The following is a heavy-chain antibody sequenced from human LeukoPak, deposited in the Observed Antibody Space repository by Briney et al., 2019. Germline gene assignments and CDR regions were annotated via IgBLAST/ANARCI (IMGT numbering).Heavy chain of an antibody. CDR2: ISSSSSTI. CDR3: ARVPGEGVVTAVTLDY. Sequence: GGSLRLSCAASGFTFSSYSMNWVRQAPGKGLAWVSYISSSSSTIYYADSVKGRFTISRDNAKNSLYLQMNSLRDEDTAVYYCARVPGEGVVTAVTLDYWGQGTLVTVSS. J-gene: IGHJ4*02. CDR1: GFTFSSYS. D-gene: IGHD2-21*02. V-gene: IGHV3-48*02.